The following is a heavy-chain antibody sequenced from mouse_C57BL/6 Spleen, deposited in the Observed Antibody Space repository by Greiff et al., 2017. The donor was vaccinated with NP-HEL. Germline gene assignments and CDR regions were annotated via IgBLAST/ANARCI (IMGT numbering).Heavy chain of an antibody. CDR2: IDPSDSYT. CDR1: GYTFTSYW. J-gene: IGHJ4*01. Sequence: QVQLQQPGAELVMPGASVKLSCKASGYTFTSYWMHWVKQRPGQGLEWIGEIDPSDSYTNYNQKFKGKSTLTVDKSSSTAYMQLSSLTSEDSAVYYCAADYYGSSPSYAMDYWGQGTSVTVSS. CDR3: AADYYGSSPSYAMDY. V-gene: IGHV1-69*01. D-gene: IGHD1-1*01.